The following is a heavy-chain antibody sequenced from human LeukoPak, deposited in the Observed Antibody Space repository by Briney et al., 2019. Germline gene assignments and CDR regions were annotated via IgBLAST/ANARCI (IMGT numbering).Heavy chain of an antibody. Sequence: GGSPRISCAAAGFTLSSYWMHLVRPAPSKGVGWVAVIWYDGSNKYYADSVKGRFTISRDNSKNTLYLQMNSLRAEDTAVYYCARPDGRGTQGVLDYWGQGTLVTVSS. CDR2: IWYDGSNK. J-gene: IGHJ4*02. D-gene: IGHD1-14*01. V-gene: IGHV3-33*01. CDR1: GFTLSSYW. CDR3: ARPDGRGTQGVLDY.